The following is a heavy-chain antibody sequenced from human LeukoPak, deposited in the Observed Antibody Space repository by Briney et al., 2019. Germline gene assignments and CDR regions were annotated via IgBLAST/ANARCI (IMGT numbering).Heavy chain of an antibody. Sequence: GGSLRLSCAASGFTFSNAWMNWVRQAPGKGLEWVGRIKSKADGETIDYAAPVKGRFTFSRDDSKNMLYLQMNSLKSEDTAVYYCSTLTSRGLSDSWGQGTLVTVSS. V-gene: IGHV3-15*07. CDR3: STLTSRGLSDS. D-gene: IGHD1-20*01. CDR2: IKSKADGETI. J-gene: IGHJ4*02. CDR1: GFTFSNAW.